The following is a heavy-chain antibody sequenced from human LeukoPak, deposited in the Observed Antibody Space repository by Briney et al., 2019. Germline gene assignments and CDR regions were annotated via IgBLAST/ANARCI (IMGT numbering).Heavy chain of an antibody. CDR3: ARMAEDSYYYYYMDV. CDR1: GFTFSNYA. J-gene: IGHJ6*03. V-gene: IGHV3-21*01. D-gene: IGHD3/OR15-3a*01. CDR2: ISSSSSYI. Sequence: GGSLRLSCAASGFTFSNYAMNWVRQAPGKGLEWVSSISSSSSYIYYADSVKGRFTISRDNAKNSLYLQMNSLRAEDTAVYYCARMAEDSYYYYYMDVWGKGTTVTISS.